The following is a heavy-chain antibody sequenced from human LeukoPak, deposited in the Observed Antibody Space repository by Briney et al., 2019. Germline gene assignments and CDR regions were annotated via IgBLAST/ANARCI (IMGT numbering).Heavy chain of an antibody. CDR1: GGSISSSSYY. CDR2: IYYSGST. V-gene: IGHV4-39*01. J-gene: IGHJ4*02. Sequence: SETLSLTCTVSGGSISSSSYYWGWIRQPPGKGLEWIGSIYYSGSTYYNPSLKSRVTISVDTSKNQFSLKLSSVTAADTAVYYCARGLFGYWGQGTLVTVSS. CDR3: ARGLFGY.